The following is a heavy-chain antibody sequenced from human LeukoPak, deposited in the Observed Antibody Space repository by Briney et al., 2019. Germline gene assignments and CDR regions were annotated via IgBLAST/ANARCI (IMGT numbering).Heavy chain of an antibody. V-gene: IGHV4-59*01. J-gene: IGHJ3*02. CDR1: GGSFSGYY. CDR2: IYYSGST. D-gene: IGHD3-22*01. Sequence: PSETLSLTCAVYGGSFSGYYWSWIRQPPGKGLEWIGYIYYSGSTNYNPSLKSRVTISVDTSKNQFSLKLSSVTAADTAVYYCAREGYYDSSGQYDAFDIWGQGTMVTVSS. CDR3: AREGYYDSSGQYDAFDI.